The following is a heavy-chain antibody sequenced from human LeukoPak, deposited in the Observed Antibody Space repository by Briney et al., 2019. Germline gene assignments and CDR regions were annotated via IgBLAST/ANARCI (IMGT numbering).Heavy chain of an antibody. CDR1: GASISSYY. J-gene: IGHJ4*02. D-gene: IGHD3-22*01. CDR2: RYYSGTT. V-gene: IGHV4-59*01. CDR3: ARSSSGYYFDY. Sequence: PSETLSLTCNVSGASISSYYWSWIRQPPGRGLEWIGYRYYSGTTNYNPSLKSRVTISVDTSKNQFSLRVSSVTAADTAVYYCARSSSGYYFDYWGQGTLVTVSS.